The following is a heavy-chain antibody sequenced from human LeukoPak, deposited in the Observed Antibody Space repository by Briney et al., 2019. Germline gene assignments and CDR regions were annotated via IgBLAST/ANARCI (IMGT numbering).Heavy chain of an antibody. Sequence: PSESLSLTCAVSGVSISSGGYAWRWIRQPRGKGLEWIGYIYHSGSTSYNPSLKSRVTISIDTSKTQFSLKLSSVTAADTAVYYCARVHPPFDYDSSGYYFGGVDYWGQGTLVTVSS. CDR1: GVSISSGGYA. CDR3: ARVHPPFDYDSSGYYFGGVDY. CDR2: IYHSGST. J-gene: IGHJ4*02. D-gene: IGHD3-22*01. V-gene: IGHV4-30-2*01.